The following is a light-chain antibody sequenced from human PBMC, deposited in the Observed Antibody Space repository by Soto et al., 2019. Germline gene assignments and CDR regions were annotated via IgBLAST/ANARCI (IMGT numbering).Light chain of an antibody. Sequence: EIVMTQSPATLSVSPGERATLSCRASQSVSSDLAWYHQKPGQAPRLLIYGASTRATGIPARFSGSGSGTEFTLTINSLQSEDFAVYWCQQYNNWPLTSGPGTRLEIK. CDR3: QQYNNWPLT. CDR1: QSVSSD. V-gene: IGKV3-15*01. J-gene: IGKJ5*01. CDR2: GAS.